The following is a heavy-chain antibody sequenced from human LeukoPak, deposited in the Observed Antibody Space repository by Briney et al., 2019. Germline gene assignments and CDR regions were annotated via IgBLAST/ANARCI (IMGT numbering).Heavy chain of an antibody. D-gene: IGHD2-15*01. V-gene: IGHV3-74*01. Sequence: GGSLRLSSAASGFTFSSYWMQWVRQAPGKGLVWVSRIYSDGSSTNYADSVKGRFTISRDNAKNTLYLQMNSLRAEDTAVYYCARGEYCSGGSCYSAAFDIWGQGTMVTVSS. CDR2: IYSDGSST. J-gene: IGHJ3*02. CDR3: ARGEYCSGGSCYSAAFDI. CDR1: GFTFSSYW.